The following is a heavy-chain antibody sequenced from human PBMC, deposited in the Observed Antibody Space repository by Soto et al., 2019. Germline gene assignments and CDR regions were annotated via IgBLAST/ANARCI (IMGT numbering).Heavy chain of an antibody. J-gene: IGHJ4*02. CDR1: GGSISSGGYY. CDR3: ARDGSGSHYNALDY. D-gene: IGHD3-10*01. Sequence: PSETLSLTCTVSGGSISSGGYYWSWIRQHPGKGLEWIGYIYYSGSTYYNPSLKSRVTISVDTSKNQFSLKLSSVTAADTAVYYCARDGSGSHYNALDYWGQGTLVIVSS. V-gene: IGHV4-31*03. CDR2: IYYSGST.